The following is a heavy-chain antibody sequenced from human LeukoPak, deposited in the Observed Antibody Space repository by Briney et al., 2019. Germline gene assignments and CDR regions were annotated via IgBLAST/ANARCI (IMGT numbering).Heavy chain of an antibody. Sequence: GGSLRLSCEASGFSFSYYNMNWVRQAPGKGLEWISYISSSSSTIYYADSVKGRFTISRDNAKNSLFLHMNSLRAEDTAVYYCAKDLDWNYSAFDIWGQGTMVTVSS. CDR3: AKDLDWNYSAFDI. J-gene: IGHJ3*02. CDR1: GFSFSYYN. D-gene: IGHD1-7*01. CDR2: ISSSSSTI. V-gene: IGHV3-48*04.